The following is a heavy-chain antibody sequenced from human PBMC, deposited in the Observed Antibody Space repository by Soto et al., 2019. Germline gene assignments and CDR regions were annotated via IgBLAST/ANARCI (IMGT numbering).Heavy chain of an antibody. CDR2: ISSSSSYI. J-gene: IGHJ4*02. CDR1: GFTFSSYS. CDR3: AKGIYSGYGPPDY. D-gene: IGHD5-12*01. Sequence: GGSLRLSCAASGFTFSSYSMNWVRQAPGKGLEWVSSISSSSSYIYYADSVKGRFTISRDNSRNSLYLQMNSLRAEDTAVYYCAKGIYSGYGPPDYWGQGTLVTVSS. V-gene: IGHV3-21*01.